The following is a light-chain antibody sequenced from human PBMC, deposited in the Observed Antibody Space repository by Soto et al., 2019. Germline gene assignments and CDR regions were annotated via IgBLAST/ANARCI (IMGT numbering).Light chain of an antibody. Sequence: DIHMTQSPSTLSASVGDRVTITCWASQSISGWLAWYQQKPGKAPKLLLYKASTLESGVPSRFSGSGSGTEFTLTISSLQPDDFATYYCQQYYSSWTFGQGTKVEIK. CDR3: QQYYSSWT. J-gene: IGKJ1*01. V-gene: IGKV1-5*03. CDR2: KAS. CDR1: QSISGW.